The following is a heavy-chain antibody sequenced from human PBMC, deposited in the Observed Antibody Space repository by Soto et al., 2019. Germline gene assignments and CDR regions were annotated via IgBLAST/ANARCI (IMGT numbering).Heavy chain of an antibody. CDR3: AKKAEKHFDWMFYADS. D-gene: IGHD3-9*01. J-gene: IGHJ4*02. Sequence: GGPLRLSCATSGIIFRNYAMGWVRQAPGKGLEWVSAISGSGDSTYYADSVKGRFTISRDNSKNTLYLQMNSLRVEDTAIFYCAKKAEKHFDWMFYADSWGQGTLVTVSS. CDR1: GIIFRNYA. CDR2: ISGSGDST. V-gene: IGHV3-23*01.